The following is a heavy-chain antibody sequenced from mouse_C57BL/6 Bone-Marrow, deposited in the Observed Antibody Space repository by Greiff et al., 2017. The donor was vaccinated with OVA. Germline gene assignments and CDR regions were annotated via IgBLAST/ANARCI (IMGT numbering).Heavy chain of an antibody. Sequence: EVMLVESGEGLVKPGGSLKLSCAASGFTFSSYAMSWVRQTPEKRLEWVAYISSGGDYIYYADTVKGRFTISRDNARNTLYLQMSSLKSEDTAMYYCTRDPVDYGSSYGIDYWGQGTTLTVSS. CDR2: ISSGGDYI. J-gene: IGHJ2*01. D-gene: IGHD1-1*01. V-gene: IGHV5-9-1*02. CDR3: TRDPVDYGSSYGIDY. CDR1: GFTFSSYA.